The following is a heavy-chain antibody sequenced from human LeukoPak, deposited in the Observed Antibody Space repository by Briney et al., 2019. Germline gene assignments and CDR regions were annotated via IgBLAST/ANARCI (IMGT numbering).Heavy chain of an antibody. D-gene: IGHD5-12*01. V-gene: IGHV5-51*01. J-gene: IGHJ4*02. CDR3: VRVNGYDDGVDF. CDR2: MFPTVSIT. Sequence: GESLKISCKGSGYTFTTYWIGWVRQMPGKGLEWMGIMFPTVSITTYSPSFQGQVSISADKSISTVYLFWSSLKASDTAIYYCVRVNGYDDGVDFWGQGTPVTVSS. CDR1: GYTFTTYW.